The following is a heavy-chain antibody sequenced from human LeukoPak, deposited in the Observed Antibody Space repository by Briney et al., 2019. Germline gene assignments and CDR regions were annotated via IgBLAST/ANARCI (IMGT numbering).Heavy chain of an antibody. D-gene: IGHD5-12*01. CDR3: AKDPLSSSDIVTPYYFDC. Sequence: PGGSLRLSCAASGFTFSDYYMSWIRQAPGKGLEWVSYISSSGSARYYADSVKGRFTISRDNAKNSLHLQMNSLRAEDTAVYYCAKDPLSSSDIVTPYYFDCWGQGTLVTVSS. J-gene: IGHJ4*02. CDR1: GFTFSDYY. CDR2: ISSSGSAR. V-gene: IGHV3-11*01.